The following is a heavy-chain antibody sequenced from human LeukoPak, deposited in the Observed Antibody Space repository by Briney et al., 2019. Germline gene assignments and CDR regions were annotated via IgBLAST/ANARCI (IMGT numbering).Heavy chain of an antibody. D-gene: IGHD3-3*01. Sequence: PSETLSLTCSVYRGSYSTYYWSWIRQPPGKGLEWIGEINHSGTINCNPSLESRVTMSVDTSKNQLSLKLSSVTAADTAVYYRARHRYDFWSGYRRPFDYWGQGTLVTVSS. J-gene: IGHJ4*02. CDR1: RGSYSTYY. V-gene: IGHV4-34*01. CDR3: ARHRYDFWSGYRRPFDY. CDR2: INHSGTI.